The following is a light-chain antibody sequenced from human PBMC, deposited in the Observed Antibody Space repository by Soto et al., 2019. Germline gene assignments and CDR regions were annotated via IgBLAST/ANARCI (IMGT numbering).Light chain of an antibody. CDR3: SSYAVNNNLGV. V-gene: IGLV2-8*01. CDR2: EVS. J-gene: IGLJ2*01. CDR1: SSDVGGYNY. Sequence: QSVLTQPPSASGSPGQSVTISCTGTSSDVGGYNYVSWYQQYPGKAPKLKIYEVSKRPSGVPNRFSGSKSGNTASLTVSGLQAEDEADYYCSSYAVNNNLGVFGGGTQLTVL.